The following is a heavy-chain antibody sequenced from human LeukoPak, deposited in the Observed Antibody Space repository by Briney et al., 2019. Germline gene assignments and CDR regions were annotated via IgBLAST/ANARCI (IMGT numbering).Heavy chain of an antibody. D-gene: IGHD6-19*01. CDR1: GYTFTSYA. CDR2: INAGNGNT. V-gene: IGHV1-3*01. CDR3: ASHPLSSGDYFDY. J-gene: IGHJ4*02. Sequence: ASVKVSCKASGYTFTSYAMHWVRQAPGQRLEWMGWINAGNGNTKYSQKFQGRVTITRDTSASTAYMELGSLRSEDTAVYYCASHPLSSGDYFDYWGQGTLVTVSS.